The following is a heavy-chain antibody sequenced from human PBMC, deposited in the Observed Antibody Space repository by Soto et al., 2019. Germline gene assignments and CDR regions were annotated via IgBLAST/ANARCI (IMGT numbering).Heavy chain of an antibody. CDR1: VSTFTDFT. V-gene: IGHV3-23*01. Sequence: WWSLRLSCAGSVSTFTDFTMTWCRQAPGKGLGWVSAISGDGLSTYYAGSVKGRFTISRDNSKTTLYLQMNSLRAEDTAVYYCARRPDAFDIWGRGTMVTVSS. CDR2: ISGDGLST. J-gene: IGHJ3*02. CDR3: ARRPDAFDI.